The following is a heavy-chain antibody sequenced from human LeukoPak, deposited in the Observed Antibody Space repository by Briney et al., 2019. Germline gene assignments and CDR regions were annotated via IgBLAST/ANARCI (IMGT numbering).Heavy chain of an antibody. D-gene: IGHD6-19*01. Sequence: PGGSLRLTCAASGFTFSSYWMSWVRQAPGKGPEWVANIKQDGSEKYYVDSVKGRFTISRDNAKNSLYLQMNSLRAEDTAVYYCAREGIAVAGTNMFDYWGQGTLVTVSS. CDR2: IKQDGSEK. CDR1: GFTFSSYW. V-gene: IGHV3-7*01. J-gene: IGHJ4*02. CDR3: AREGIAVAGTNMFDY.